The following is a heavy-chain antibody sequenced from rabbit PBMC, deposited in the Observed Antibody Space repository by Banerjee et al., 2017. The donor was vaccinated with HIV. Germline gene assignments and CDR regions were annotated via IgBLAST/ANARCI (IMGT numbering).Heavy chain of an antibody. CDR1: GFSFSSGYD. J-gene: IGHJ4*01. CDR3: ARGPAGCGSYGCVPNYFNL. D-gene: IGHD6-1*01. CDR2: IYAGSNDFT. Sequence: QEQLVEYGGDLVQPEGSLTLTCKASGFSFSSGYDMCWVRQAPGKGLEWIACIYAGSNDFTYCACWAKGRFTISKTSSTTVTLQMTSLTAADTATYLCARGPAGCGSYGCVPNYFNLWGPGTLVTVS. V-gene: IGHV1S45*01.